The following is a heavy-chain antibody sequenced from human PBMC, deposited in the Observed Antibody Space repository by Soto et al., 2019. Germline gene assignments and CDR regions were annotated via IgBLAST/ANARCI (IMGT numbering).Heavy chain of an antibody. CDR1: GDSISSYY. Sequence: SETLSLTCTVSGDSISSYYWSWIRQPPGKGLEWIGNIYFSGSTNYNPSLKSRVTISVDTSKNQFSLKLSSVTAADTAVYYCARGRGGRGSSNNWFDPWGQGTLVTVSS. CDR2: IYFSGST. CDR3: ARGRGGRGSSNNWFDP. D-gene: IGHD2-15*01. J-gene: IGHJ5*02. V-gene: IGHV4-59*01.